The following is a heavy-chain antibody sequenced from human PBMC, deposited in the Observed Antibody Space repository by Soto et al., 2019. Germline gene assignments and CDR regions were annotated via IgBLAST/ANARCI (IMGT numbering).Heavy chain of an antibody. V-gene: IGHV3-23*01. CDR3: AARPNYGSGSYYYDY. Sequence: GGSLRLSCAASGFTFSSHAMSWVRQAPGKELEWVSGISGNGVNTHYADYVKGRFTISRDNSKNTLYLEMNSLRAEDTAVYYCAARPNYGSGSYYYDYWGQGTLVTVSS. D-gene: IGHD3-10*01. CDR1: GFTFSSHA. J-gene: IGHJ4*02. CDR2: ISGNGVNT.